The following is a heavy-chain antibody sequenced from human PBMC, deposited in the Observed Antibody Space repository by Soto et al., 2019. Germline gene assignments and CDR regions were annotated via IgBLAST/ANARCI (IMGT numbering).Heavy chain of an antibody. CDR3: AKDRPAAAGGGVGWFDP. V-gene: IGHV3-30*18. J-gene: IGHJ5*02. D-gene: IGHD6-13*01. CDR2: ISYDGSNK. Sequence: QVQLVESGGGVVQPGRSLRLSCAASGFTFSSYGMHWVRQAPGKGLEWVAVISYDGSNKYYADSVKGRFTISRDNSKNTLYLQMTSLRAEDTAVYYCAKDRPAAAGGGVGWFDPWGQGTLVTVSS. CDR1: GFTFSSYG.